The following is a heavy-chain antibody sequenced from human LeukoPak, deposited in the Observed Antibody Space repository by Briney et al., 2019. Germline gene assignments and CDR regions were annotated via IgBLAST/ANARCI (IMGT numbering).Heavy chain of an antibody. CDR1: AGSIRSYY. D-gene: IGHD3-10*01. J-gene: IGHJ6*02. V-gene: IGHV4-59*01. CDR2: IYSSGNT. CDR3: AREIGGSGRGDV. Sequence: SETLSLTCTISAGSIRSYYWSWIRQPPEKGLEWIGYIYSSGNTNYNPSLKSRLTISIDTSKNQFSLKLSSVTAADTDVYHCAREIGGSGRGDVWGQGTTVTVSS.